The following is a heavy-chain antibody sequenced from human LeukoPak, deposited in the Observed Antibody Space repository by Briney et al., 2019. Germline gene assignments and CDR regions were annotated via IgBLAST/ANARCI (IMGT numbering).Heavy chain of an antibody. CDR3: ARQIIVVVPAANDGDYRELDY. Sequence: SETLSLTCTVSGGTISSGDYYWSWIRQPPGKGLEWIGYIYYSGSTYYNPSLKSRVTISVDMSKNQFSLKLSSVTAADTAVYYCARQIIVVVPAANDGDYRELDYWGQGTLVTVSS. CDR1: GGTISSGDYY. V-gene: IGHV4-30-4*08. J-gene: IGHJ4*02. CDR2: IYYSGST. D-gene: IGHD2-2*01.